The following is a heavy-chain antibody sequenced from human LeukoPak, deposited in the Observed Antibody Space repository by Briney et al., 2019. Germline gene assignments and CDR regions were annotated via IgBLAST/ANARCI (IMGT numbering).Heavy chain of an antibody. V-gene: IGHV5-10-1*01. CDR2: IDPSDSYT. J-gene: IGHJ5*02. CDR3: ARLWGHYSKDNWFDP. D-gene: IGHD4-11*01. Sequence: TGESLKISCKGSGYSFTSYWISWVRQMPGKGLEWMGRIDPSDSYTNYSPSFQGHVTISADKSISTAYLQWSSLKASDTAMYYCARLWGHYSKDNWFDPWGQGTLVTVSS. CDR1: GYSFTSYW.